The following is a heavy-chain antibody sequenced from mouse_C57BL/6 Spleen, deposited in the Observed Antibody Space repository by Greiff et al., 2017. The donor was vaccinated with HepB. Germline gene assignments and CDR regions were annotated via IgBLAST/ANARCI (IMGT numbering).Heavy chain of an antibody. V-gene: IGHV1-50*01. J-gene: IGHJ4*01. CDR2: IDPSDSYT. Sequence: QVQLQHPGAELVKPGASVKLSCKASGYTFTSYWMQWVKQRPGQGLEWIGEIDPSDSYTNYNQKFKGKATLTVDTSSSTAYMQLSSLTSEDSAVYYCARGEVFITTGAMDYWGQGTSVTVSS. CDR1: GYTFTSYW. D-gene: IGHD1-1*01. CDR3: ARGEVFITTGAMDY.